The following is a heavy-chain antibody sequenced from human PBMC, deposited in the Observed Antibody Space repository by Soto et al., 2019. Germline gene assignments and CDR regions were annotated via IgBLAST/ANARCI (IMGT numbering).Heavy chain of an antibody. CDR3: ARGRWSVSKANYYCDY. J-gene: IGHJ4*02. V-gene: IGHV1-3*01. CDR1: GYSFTDYA. D-gene: IGHD2-15*01. Sequence: QVHLVQSGAEVKKPGASVKVSCKASGYSFTDYAMNWVRQAPGQRPEWMGWINAGNGDLKYSQNFQGRVTITRDASATTAYMELRSLTSEDTAVYFCARGRWSVSKANYYCDYWGQGTLVTVSS. CDR2: INAGNGDL.